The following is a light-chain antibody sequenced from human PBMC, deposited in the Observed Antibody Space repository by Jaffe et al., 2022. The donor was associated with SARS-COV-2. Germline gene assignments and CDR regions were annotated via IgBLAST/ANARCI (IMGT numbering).Light chain of an antibody. J-gene: IGLJ3*02. CDR3: CSYAGSSIWV. CDR2: EDN. CDR1: SSDVGNYKL. Sequence: QSALTQPASMSGSPGQTITISCTGTSSDVGNYKLVSWYQQSPVKAPKLLISEDNKRPSEISGRFSGSKSGNTAYLTISGLQADDEGDYYCCSYAGSSIWVFGGGTKLTVL. V-gene: IGLV2-23*01.